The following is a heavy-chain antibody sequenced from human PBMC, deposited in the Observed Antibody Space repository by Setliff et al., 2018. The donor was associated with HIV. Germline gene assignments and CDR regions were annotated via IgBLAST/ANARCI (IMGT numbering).Heavy chain of an antibody. CDR1: GYIFTGYY. V-gene: IGHV1-2*02. J-gene: IGHJ3*01. CDR2: INPNNGGT. CDR3: ARPRVFDSFDV. Sequence: GASVKVSCKASGYIFTGYYIHWVRQAPGQGLEWMGWINPNNGGTNYAQKFQGRVTMTRDTSISTAYMDLSSLRSDDTAVYYCARPRVFDSFDVWGQGTRVTVSS.